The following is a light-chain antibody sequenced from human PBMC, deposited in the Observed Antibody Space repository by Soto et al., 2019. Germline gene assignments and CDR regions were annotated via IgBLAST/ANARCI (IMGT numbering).Light chain of an antibody. CDR2: EVS. J-gene: IGLJ2*01. CDR3: SSYAGSNTFVL. V-gene: IGLV2-23*02. Sequence: QSALTQPASVSGSPGQSITISCTGTSSDFGDYNLVSWYRHHPGKAPKLMIYEVSKRPSGVSNRFSGSKSGNTASLTISGLQAEDEADYYCSSYAGSNTFVLFGGGTKLTVL. CDR1: SSDFGDYNL.